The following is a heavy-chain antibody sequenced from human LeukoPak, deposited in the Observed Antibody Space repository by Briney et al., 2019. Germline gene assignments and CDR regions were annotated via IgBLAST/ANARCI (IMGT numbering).Heavy chain of an antibody. D-gene: IGHD4-23*01. CDR1: GFTFSSYS. CDR2: ISSSSSYI. Sequence: GGSLRLSCAASGFTFSSYSMNWVCPAPGKGLECVSFISSSSSYIYYADSMKGRFSISRDNAKNSLYLQINSLRAEDTAVYYCARDTNYGGNDYWGQGTLVTVAS. J-gene: IGHJ4*02. CDR3: ARDTNYGGNDY. V-gene: IGHV3-21*01.